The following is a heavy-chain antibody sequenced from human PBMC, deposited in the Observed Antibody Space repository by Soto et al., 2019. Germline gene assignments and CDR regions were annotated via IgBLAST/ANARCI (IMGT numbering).Heavy chain of an antibody. V-gene: IGHV4-59*01. Sequence: QVQLQESGPGLVKPSETLSLTCTVSGGSISGYYWSWIRQPPGKGLEWIGYIYYSGSNKYNPSLKSRVSRSVDMSKNQFSRTLSSVTAADTAVYYCARDRHHYGDYEDDTFDNWGQGTMVTVSS. J-gene: IGHJ3*02. CDR2: IYYSGSN. D-gene: IGHD4-17*01. CDR3: ARDRHHYGDYEDDTFDN. CDR1: GGSISGYY.